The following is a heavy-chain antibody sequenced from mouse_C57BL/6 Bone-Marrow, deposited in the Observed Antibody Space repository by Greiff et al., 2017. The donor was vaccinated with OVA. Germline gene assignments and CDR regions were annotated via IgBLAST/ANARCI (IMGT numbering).Heavy chain of an antibody. CDR1: GFTFSSYA. V-gene: IGHV5-4*01. Sequence: EVHLVESGGGLVKPGGSLKLSCAASGFTFSSYAMSWVRQTPEKRLEWVATISDGGSYTYYPDNVKGRFTISRDNAKNNLYLQMSHLKSEDTAMYYCARARITTVVSNGYFDVWGTGTTVTVSS. D-gene: IGHD1-1*01. CDR3: ARARITTVVSNGYFDV. J-gene: IGHJ1*03. CDR2: ISDGGSYT.